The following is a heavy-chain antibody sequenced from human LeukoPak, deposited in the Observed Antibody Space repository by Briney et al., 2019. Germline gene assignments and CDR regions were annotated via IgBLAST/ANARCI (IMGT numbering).Heavy chain of an antibody. D-gene: IGHD3-16*01. CDR1: GFTVSSSY. Sequence: GGSLRLSCAASGFTVSSSYLTWVRQAPGKGLEWVSVIYSGGSAYYADSVKVRFTISRDNSKNTLYLQMNSLRAEDTAVYYCARGGTQFDPSGGFDYWGQGNLVTVSS. CDR2: IYSGGSA. V-gene: IGHV3-66*01. J-gene: IGHJ4*02. CDR3: ARGGTQFDPSGGFDY.